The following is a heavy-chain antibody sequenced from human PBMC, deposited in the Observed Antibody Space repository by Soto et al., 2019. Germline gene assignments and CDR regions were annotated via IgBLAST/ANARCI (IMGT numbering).Heavy chain of an antibody. J-gene: IGHJ4*02. D-gene: IGHD6-19*01. Sequence: GGSLRLSCAASGFTFSSYAMTWVRQAPGKGLEWVSAISGSGGTTYYADSVKGRFTISRDNSKNTLYLQMNSLRAEDTALYYCAKGHGSGWYDGEYWGQRTLVTVSS. CDR2: ISGSGGTT. CDR3: AKGHGSGWYDGEY. CDR1: GFTFSSYA. V-gene: IGHV3-23*01.